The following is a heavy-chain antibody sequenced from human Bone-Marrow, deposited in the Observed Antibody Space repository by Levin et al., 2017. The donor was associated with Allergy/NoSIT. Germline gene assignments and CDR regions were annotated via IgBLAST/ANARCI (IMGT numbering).Heavy chain of an antibody. CDR2: INSDASTT. Sequence: PAASVKVSCAASGFTFNNYWMHWVRQAPGKGLVWVSRINSDASTTNYADSVRGRFTISRDNAKNTLYLQMDSLRAEDTAVYYCARGYPARDYWGQGTLVTVSP. CDR3: ARGYPARDY. J-gene: IGHJ4*02. CDR1: GFTFNNYW. D-gene: IGHD2-15*01. V-gene: IGHV3-74*01.